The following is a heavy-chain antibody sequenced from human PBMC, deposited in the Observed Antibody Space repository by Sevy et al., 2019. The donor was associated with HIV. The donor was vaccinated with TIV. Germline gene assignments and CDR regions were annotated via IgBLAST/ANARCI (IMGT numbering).Heavy chain of an antibody. CDR2: INHSGST. J-gene: IGHJ6*02. CDR3: AREPRGMDV. Sequence: LTASETLSLTCAVYGGSFSGYYWSWIRQPPGKGLEWIGEINHSGSTNYNPSLKSRVTISVDTSKNQFSLKLSSVTAADTAVYYCAREPRGMDVWGQGTTVTVSS. V-gene: IGHV4-34*01. CDR1: GGSFSGYY.